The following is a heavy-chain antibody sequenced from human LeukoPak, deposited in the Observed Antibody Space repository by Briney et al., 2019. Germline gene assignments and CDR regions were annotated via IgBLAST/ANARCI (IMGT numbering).Heavy chain of an antibody. Sequence: PGRSLRLSCAASGFTFSSYAMHWVRQAPGKGLEWVAVISYDGSNKYYADSVKGRFTISRDNSKNTLYLQMNSLRDEDAAVYYCARDWLDGSSCSWFDPWGQGTLVTVSS. V-gene: IGHV3-30-3*01. CDR1: GFTFSSYA. CDR3: ARDWLDGSSCSWFDP. J-gene: IGHJ5*02. CDR2: ISYDGSNK. D-gene: IGHD6-6*01.